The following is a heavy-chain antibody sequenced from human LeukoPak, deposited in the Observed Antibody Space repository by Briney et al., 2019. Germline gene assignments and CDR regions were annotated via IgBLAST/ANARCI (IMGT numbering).Heavy chain of an antibody. CDR3: ARGSVAGYYYYYYMDV. CDR2: INSDGSST. D-gene: IGHD6-19*01. J-gene: IGHJ6*03. Sequence: PGGSLRLSCAASGFTFSSYWMHWVRQAPGKGLVWVSRINSDGSSTSYADSVKGRFTISRDNAKNTLYLQMNSLRAEDTAVYYCARGSVAGYYYYYYMDVWGKGTTVTISS. V-gene: IGHV3-74*01. CDR1: GFTFSSYW.